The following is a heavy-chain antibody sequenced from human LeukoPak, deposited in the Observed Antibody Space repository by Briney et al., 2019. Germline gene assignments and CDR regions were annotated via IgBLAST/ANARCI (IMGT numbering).Heavy chain of an antibody. CDR3: EVPGRTDVDY. D-gene: IGHD1-1*01. J-gene: IGHJ4*02. Sequence: PGGSLRLSCAASGFTFSSYGMHWVRQAPGKGLEWVAFIRYDGSNKYYADSVKGRFTISRDNSKNTLYLQMNSLRAEDTAVYYCEVPGRTDVDYWGQGTLVTVSS. CDR1: GFTFSSYG. V-gene: IGHV3-30*02. CDR2: IRYDGSNK.